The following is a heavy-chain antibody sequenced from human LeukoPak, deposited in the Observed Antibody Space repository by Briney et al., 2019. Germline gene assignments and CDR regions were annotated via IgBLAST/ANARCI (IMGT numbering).Heavy chain of an antibody. Sequence: PGRSLRLSLAPSGFTSGSFSTNWGRQAPGRRLEWVSHITASGTAMFYADSVKGRFTISRDNAKNSLYLQMNSLRDEDTAVYYCASSGSYRFDYWGQGTLVTVSS. D-gene: IGHD1-26*01. CDR2: ITASGTAM. CDR3: ASSGSYRFDY. J-gene: IGHJ4*02. CDR1: GFTSGSFS. V-gene: IGHV3-48*02.